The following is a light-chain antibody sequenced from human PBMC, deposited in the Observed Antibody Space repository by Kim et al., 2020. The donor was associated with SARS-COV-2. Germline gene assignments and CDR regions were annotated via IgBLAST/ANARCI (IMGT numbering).Light chain of an antibody. J-gene: IGKJ1*01. V-gene: IGKV1-5*01. CDR1: QSISKW. CDR3: QQYNDHSSWT. CDR2: DAS. Sequence: DIQMTQSPSTLYASVGDRITITCRASQSISKWLGWYQQKPGKTPKLLIIDASTLENGVPSRFSGSGSGTEFTLTISSLQPDDFATYYCQQYNDHSSWTFGQGTKGDSK.